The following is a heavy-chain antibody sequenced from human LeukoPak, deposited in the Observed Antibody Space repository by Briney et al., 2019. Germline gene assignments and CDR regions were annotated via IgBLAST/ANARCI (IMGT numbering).Heavy chain of an antibody. CDR1: GFTFSSHW. Sequence: PGGSLRLSCAAAGFTFSSHWMHRVRQVPGKGLEWVSRVSTDGTNTYYADSVKGRFIISRDNAKNTLYLQMSSLRLEDTALYYCVRGLAPYYGFFDDWGRGSFVTVSS. D-gene: IGHD3-10*01. CDR2: VSTDGTNT. V-gene: IGHV3-74*01. J-gene: IGHJ4*02. CDR3: VRGLAPYYGFFDD.